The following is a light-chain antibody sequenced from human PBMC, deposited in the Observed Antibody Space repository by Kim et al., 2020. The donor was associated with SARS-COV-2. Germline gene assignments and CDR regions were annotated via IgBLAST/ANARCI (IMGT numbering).Light chain of an antibody. CDR1: QGSPSY. V-gene: IGKV1-9*01. Sequence: ASVGDSVTISGRASQGSPSYVAWQQKHPGNATQLLNYAASTLQSVVPSRCGGSGSGTDSLLTISRLQAEYSATYYCQHRSKYPWTFGPGTKVEIK. CDR2: AAS. J-gene: IGKJ1*01. CDR3: QHRSKYPWT.